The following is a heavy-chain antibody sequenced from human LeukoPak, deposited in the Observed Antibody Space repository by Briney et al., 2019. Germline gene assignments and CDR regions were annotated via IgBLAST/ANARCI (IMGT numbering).Heavy chain of an antibody. Sequence: PSXTLSLTCTVSGGSLSSGSYYWSWIRQPAGKGLEWIGRIYNSRGTTYNPSLKSRVTISLDTSKSRFSLEPTSVTAADTAVYYCAREVISYGYNGDSWGQGTLVTVSS. CDR2: IYNSRGT. J-gene: IGHJ4*02. D-gene: IGHD5-18*01. V-gene: IGHV4-61*02. CDR3: AREVISYGYNGDS. CDR1: GGSLSSGSYY.